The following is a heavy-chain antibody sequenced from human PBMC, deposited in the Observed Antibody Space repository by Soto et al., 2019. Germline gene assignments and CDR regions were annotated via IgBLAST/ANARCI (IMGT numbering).Heavy chain of an antibody. CDR3: ASGRYGDY. Sequence: QVHLVQSGAEVKKPGASVKVSCKGSGYDFTTYGITWVRQAPGQGLEWMAWISAHNGNTDYAQKLQGRVTVTRDTTTSTAYMELRSLRSDDTAVYDCASGRYGDYWGQGALVTVSS. D-gene: IGHD1-26*01. V-gene: IGHV1-18*01. J-gene: IGHJ4*02. CDR1: GYDFTTYG. CDR2: ISAHNGNT.